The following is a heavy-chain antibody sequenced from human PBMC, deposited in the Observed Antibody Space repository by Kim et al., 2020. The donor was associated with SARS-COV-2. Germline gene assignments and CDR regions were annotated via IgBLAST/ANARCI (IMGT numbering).Heavy chain of an antibody. CDR2: ISGSGGST. CDR3: ANHGSITWYEGWFDP. CDR1: GFTFSSYA. V-gene: IGHV3-23*01. J-gene: IGHJ5*02. Sequence: GGSLRLSCAASGFTFSSYAMSWVRQAPGKGLEWVSAISGSGGSTYYADSVKGRFTISRDNSKNTLYLQMNSLRAEDTAVYYCANHGSITWYEGWFDPWGQETLVTVSS. D-gene: IGHD6-13*01.